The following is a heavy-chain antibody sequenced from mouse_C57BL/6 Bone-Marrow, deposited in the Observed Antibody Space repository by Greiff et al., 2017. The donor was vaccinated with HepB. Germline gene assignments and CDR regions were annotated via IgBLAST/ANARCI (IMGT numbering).Heavy chain of an antibody. CDR3: ARALGDCWYFDV. CDR2: IYPSDSDT. D-gene: IGHD3-1*01. J-gene: IGHJ1*03. V-gene: IGHV1-52*01. CDR1: GYTFTSYW. Sequence: QVQLQQPGAELVRPGSSVKLSCKASGYTFTSYWMHWVKQRPIQGLEWIGYIYPSDSDTHYNQKFKDKATLTVDKSSSTAYMQLSSLTSEDSAVYSCARALGDCWYFDVCDTGT.